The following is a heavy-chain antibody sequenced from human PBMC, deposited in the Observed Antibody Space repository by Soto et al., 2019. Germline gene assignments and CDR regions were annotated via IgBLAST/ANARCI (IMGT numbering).Heavy chain of an antibody. V-gene: IGHV3-53*04. Sequence: EVQLVESGGGLVQPGGSLRLSCAASGFTLSSNYMSWVRQAPGKGLEWVSFIYSAGTTRYADSVRGRFTISRHNSNNTLYRQMNRLRTEDSAVYYCARHLRLVGFGESDLRGRGTLVTVSS. CDR3: ARHLRLVGFGESDL. J-gene: IGHJ2*01. CDR1: GFTLSSNY. CDR2: IYSAGTT. D-gene: IGHD3-10*01.